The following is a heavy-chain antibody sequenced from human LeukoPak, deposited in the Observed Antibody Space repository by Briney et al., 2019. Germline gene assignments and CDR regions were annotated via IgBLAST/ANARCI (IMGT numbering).Heavy chain of an antibody. D-gene: IGHD2-15*01. CDR3: ARRYCSGGSCYSERGAFDI. Sequence: SETLSLTCAVYGGSFSGYYWSWIRQPPGKGLEWIGEINHSGSTNYNPSLKSRVTISVDTSKNQFSLKLISVTAADTAVYYCARRYCSGGSCYSERGAFDIWGQGTMVTVSS. J-gene: IGHJ3*02. CDR1: GGSFSGYY. CDR2: INHSGST. V-gene: IGHV4-34*01.